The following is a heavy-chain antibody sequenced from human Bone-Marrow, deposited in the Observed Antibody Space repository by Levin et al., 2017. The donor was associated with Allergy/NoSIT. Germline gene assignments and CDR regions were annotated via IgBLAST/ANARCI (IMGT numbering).Heavy chain of an antibody. J-gene: IGHJ5*02. CDR3: AGLSVYDGFDWNES. V-gene: IGHV1-69*06. Sequence: GASVKVSCKASGGSFSNYAITWVRQVPGQGLEWIGSSVPMFRTADYAQKFQDRVTITADTSTGLAYMQLSGLTSEDTAIYYCAGLSVYDGFDWNESWGQGVLVTVSS. CDR2: SVPMFRTA. D-gene: IGHD5-12*01. CDR1: GGSFSNYA.